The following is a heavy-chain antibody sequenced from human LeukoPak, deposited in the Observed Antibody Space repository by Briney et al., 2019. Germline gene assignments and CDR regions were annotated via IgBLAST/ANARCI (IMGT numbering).Heavy chain of an antibody. Sequence: PGGSLRLSCAASGFTVSSNYMSWVRQAPGKGLEWVSVIYSGGSTYYADSVKGRFTISRDNSKNTLYLQMNSLRAEDTAVYYCARTEMATIFGRFRPDYFDYWGQGTLVTVSS. J-gene: IGHJ4*02. CDR1: GFTVSSNY. CDR3: ARTEMATIFGRFRPDYFDY. D-gene: IGHD5-24*01. CDR2: IYSGGST. V-gene: IGHV3-53*01.